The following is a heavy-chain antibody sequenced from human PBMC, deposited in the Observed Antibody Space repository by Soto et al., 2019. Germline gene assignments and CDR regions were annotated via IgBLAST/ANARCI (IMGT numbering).Heavy chain of an antibody. CDR2: VSGHDCET. CDR1: SYTFTRYG. CDR3: ARDWDYVDNDDVFDI. V-gene: IGHV1-18*04. Sequence: QVQLVQSGTEVKKPGASVKVSCKASSYTFTRYGITWVRQAPGQGLEWMGWVSGHDCETTYARNLRGRVTMTPDTSTSTAYMELRNLRSDDTALYYCARDWDYVDNDDVFDICGQGTMVIVTS. D-gene: IGHD3-10*02. J-gene: IGHJ3*02.